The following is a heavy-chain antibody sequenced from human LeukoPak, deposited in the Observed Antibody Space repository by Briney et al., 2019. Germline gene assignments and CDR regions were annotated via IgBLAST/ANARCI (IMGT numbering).Heavy chain of an antibody. V-gene: IGHV3-7*01. CDR3: VRFGPDHDMGL. CDR1: GFRFSNYW. Sequence: GGSLRLSCAAAGFRFSNYWMTWVRQAPEKGLEWLARIKTDGSETYYVDSVKGLFTISRDNAKSSLYLQMNSLRVEDTAVYHCVRFGPDHDMGLWGQGTTVTVS. CDR2: IKTDGSET. J-gene: IGHJ6*02. D-gene: IGHD3-16*01.